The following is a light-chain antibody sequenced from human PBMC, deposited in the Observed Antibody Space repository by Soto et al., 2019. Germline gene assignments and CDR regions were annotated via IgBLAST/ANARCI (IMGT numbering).Light chain of an antibody. CDR3: QQYNNWPIT. V-gene: IGKV3-15*01. Sequence: EIVMTQSPATLSVSPGGRATLSCRASQSVSSNLAWYQQKPGQAPRLFIYGASTRATGIPARFSGSGSGTEFTLTISSLQSEDFAVYYCQQYNNWPITFGQGTRLEIK. CDR2: GAS. CDR1: QSVSSN. J-gene: IGKJ5*01.